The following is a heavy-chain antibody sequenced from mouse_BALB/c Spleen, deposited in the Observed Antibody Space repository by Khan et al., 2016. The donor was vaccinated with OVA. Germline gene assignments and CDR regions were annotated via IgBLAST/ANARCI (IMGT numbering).Heavy chain of an antibody. D-gene: IGHD1-1*01. CDR2: VSTGGSYT. Sequence: DVHLVESGGDLVKPGGSLKLSCAASGFTFSTYGMSWVRQAPDKRLEWVATVSTGGSYTYYPDSVKGRFTISRDNAKKTLYLQMSGLRSEETAIFYCTRLAYYYYSEGFAYWGQGTLVTVSA. CDR3: TRLAYYYYSEGFAY. V-gene: IGHV5-6*01. J-gene: IGHJ3*01. CDR1: GFTFSTYG.